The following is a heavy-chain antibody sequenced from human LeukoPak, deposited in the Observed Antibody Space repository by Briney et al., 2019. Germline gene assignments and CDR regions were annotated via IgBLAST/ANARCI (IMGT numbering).Heavy chain of an antibody. CDR2: IYYSGST. V-gene: IGHV4-31*02. D-gene: IGHD5-24*01. CDR3: ARDRPENDAFDI. J-gene: IGHJ3*02. CDR1: SSXDYY. Sequence: SSXDYYWSWIRXHPGKGLEWIGYIYYSGSTYYNPSLKSRVTISVDTSKNQFSLKLSSVTAADTAVYYCARDRPENDAFDIWGQGTMVTVSS.